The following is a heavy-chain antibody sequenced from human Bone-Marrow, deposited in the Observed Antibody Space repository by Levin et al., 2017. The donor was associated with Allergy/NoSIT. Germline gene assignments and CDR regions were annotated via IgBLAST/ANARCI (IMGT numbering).Heavy chain of an antibody. CDR2: IIPIFGTA. V-gene: IGHV1-69*06. Sequence: ASVKVSCKASGGTFSSYAISWVRQAPGQGLEWMGGIIPIFGTANYAQKFQGRVTITADKSTSTAYMELSSLRSEDTAVYYCARDRGVLLWFREPPVRGAFDSWGQGTMVTVSS. D-gene: IGHD3-10*01. J-gene: IGHJ3*02. CDR3: ARDRGVLLWFREPPVRGAFDS. CDR1: GGTFSSYA.